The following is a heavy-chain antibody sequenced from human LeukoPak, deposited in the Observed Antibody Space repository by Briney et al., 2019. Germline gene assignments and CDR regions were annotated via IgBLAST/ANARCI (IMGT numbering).Heavy chain of an antibody. CDR2: IIPIFGIA. CDR3: ARGDGYGYYFDY. CDR1: GGTFSSYA. J-gene: IGHJ4*02. V-gene: IGHV1-69*04. Sequence: SVKVSCKASGGTFSSYAISWVRQAPGQGLEWMGRIIPIFGIANYAQRFQGRVTITADKSTSTAYMELSSLRSEDTAVYYCARGDGYGYYFDYWGQGTLVTVSS. D-gene: IGHD5-24*01.